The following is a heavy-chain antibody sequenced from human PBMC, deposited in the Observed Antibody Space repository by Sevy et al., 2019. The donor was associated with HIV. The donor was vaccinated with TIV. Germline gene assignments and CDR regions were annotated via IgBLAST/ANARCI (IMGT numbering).Heavy chain of an antibody. V-gene: IGHV3-7*01. J-gene: IGHJ6*02. CDR1: GFTFSSYW. Sequence: GGSLRLSCAASGFTFSSYWMSWVRQAPGKGLEWVANIKQDGSEKYYVDSVKGRFTISRDNAKNSLYLQMNSLRAEDTAVYYCARDESSGWDVDYYYYGMDVWGQGTTVTVSS. D-gene: IGHD6-19*01. CDR3: ARDESSGWDVDYYYYGMDV. CDR2: IKQDGSEK.